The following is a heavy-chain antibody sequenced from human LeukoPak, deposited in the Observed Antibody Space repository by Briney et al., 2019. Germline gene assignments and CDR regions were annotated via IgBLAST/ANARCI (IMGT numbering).Heavy chain of an antibody. Sequence: SETLSLTCTVSGGSISTNNYYWGWIRQPPGKGLEWIGSISYSGTTYYNPSLKSRVTISIDTSKNQFSLKLSSVTAADTAVYYCAVHYCSSTSCLDYWGQGTLVTVSS. CDR1: GGSISTNNYY. CDR2: ISYSGTT. V-gene: IGHV4-39*07. D-gene: IGHD2-2*01. CDR3: AVHYCSSTSCLDY. J-gene: IGHJ4*02.